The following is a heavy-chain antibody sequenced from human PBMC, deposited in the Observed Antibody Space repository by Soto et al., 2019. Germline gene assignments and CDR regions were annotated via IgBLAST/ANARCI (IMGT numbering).Heavy chain of an antibody. D-gene: IGHD1-26*01. CDR2: IWHDGGKK. J-gene: IGHJ4*02. CDR1: GFTFNTYG. CDR3: ARDLGQGNGPFDY. Sequence: QVQLVESGGGVVQPGRSLRLSCAASGFTFNTYGMHWVRQAPGKGLEWVEVIWHDGGKKDYADSAKGRFTISRDNSKNPLFLPMNSLRAEDTAVYYCARDLGQGNGPFDYWGQGTLVTVSS. V-gene: IGHV3-33*01.